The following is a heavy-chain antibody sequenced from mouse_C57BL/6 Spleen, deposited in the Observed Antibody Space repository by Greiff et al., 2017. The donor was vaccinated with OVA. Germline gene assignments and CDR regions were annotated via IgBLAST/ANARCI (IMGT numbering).Heavy chain of an antibody. CDR2: IYPGSGST. J-gene: IGHJ3*01. CDR1: GYTFTRYW. Sequence: QVQLQQPGAELVKPGASVKMSCKASGYTFTRYWITWVKQRPGQGLEWIGDIYPGSGSTNYNEKFKSKATLTVDTSSSTAYMQLSSLTSEDSAVYYCARSSPITTVVEGFAYWGQGTLVTVSA. V-gene: IGHV1-55*01. D-gene: IGHD1-1*01. CDR3: ARSSPITTVVEGFAY.